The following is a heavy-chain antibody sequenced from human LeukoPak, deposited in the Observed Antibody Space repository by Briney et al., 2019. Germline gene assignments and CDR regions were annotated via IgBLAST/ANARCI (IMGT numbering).Heavy chain of an antibody. Sequence: PSETLSLTCLDSGGSISSSSFYWGWMRQPPGKGLEWIGSIHYSGGPYYNASLKSRVAISVDTSKNQFSLRLNSVTAADTAVYYCARSEPYQSGSGTYAFNIWGQGTMVTVSS. CDR2: IHYSGGP. CDR1: GGSISSSSFY. J-gene: IGHJ3*02. D-gene: IGHD3-10*01. V-gene: IGHV4-39*07. CDR3: ARSEPYQSGSGTYAFNI.